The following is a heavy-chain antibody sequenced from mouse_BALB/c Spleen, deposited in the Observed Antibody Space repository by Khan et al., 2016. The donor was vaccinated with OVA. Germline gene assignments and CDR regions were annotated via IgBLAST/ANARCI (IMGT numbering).Heavy chain of an antibody. J-gene: IGHJ2*01. CDR3: ARTHER. CDR2: INPCSGYT. CDR1: GYTFTSYT. Sequence: QIQLVQSGAELARPGASVKMSCKASGYTFTSYTMHWVKQRPGQGLEWIGYINPCSGYTKYNQKFKDKATLTSDKSSSTAYMQLSSLTSEDSAVYYYARTHERWGQGTTLTVSA. V-gene: IGHV1-4*01.